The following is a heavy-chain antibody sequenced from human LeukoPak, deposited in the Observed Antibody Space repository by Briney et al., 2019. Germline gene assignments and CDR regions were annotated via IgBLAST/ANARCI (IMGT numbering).Heavy chain of an antibody. Sequence: ASLKVSCKASGYTFTSYDINWVPQATGQGLEWMGWMNPYNGNTGYAQKFEGRVIMTRDTSISTAYLELSSLTSEDTAVYYCARAAVNLHPNHYYYMDVWGKGTTVTVSS. CDR3: ARAAVNLHPNHYYYMDV. CDR2: MNPYNGNT. V-gene: IGHV1-8*01. CDR1: GYTFTSYD. J-gene: IGHJ6*03.